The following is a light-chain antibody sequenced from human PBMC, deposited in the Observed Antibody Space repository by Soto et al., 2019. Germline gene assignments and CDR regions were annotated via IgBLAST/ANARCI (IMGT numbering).Light chain of an antibody. J-gene: IGKJ5*01. CDR3: QQYNGWPIT. V-gene: IGKV3-15*01. CDR1: QSVRTF. CDR2: GAS. Sequence: EIAMTQYAAPLSVLYGERGTLSCRARQSVRTFLAWYQQSPGQPPRLLIFGASTRASGVPARFSGSGSGTDFTLTISSLQSEAFAVYYCQQYNGWPITFGQGTRMEL.